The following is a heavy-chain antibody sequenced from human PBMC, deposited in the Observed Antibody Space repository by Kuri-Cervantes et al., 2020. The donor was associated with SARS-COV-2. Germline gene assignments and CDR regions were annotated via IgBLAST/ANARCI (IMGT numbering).Heavy chain of an antibody. D-gene: IGHD5-24*01. Sequence: SQTLSLTCAVYGGSFSGYYWSWIRQSPGKGLEWIGEINHSGSTNYNPSLKSRVSMSVDRSKNQFSLEVTSVTAADTALYYCARDIEDGYNRNWFDPWGQGTLVTVSS. J-gene: IGHJ5*02. V-gene: IGHV4-34*01. CDR2: INHSGST. CDR3: ARDIEDGYNRNWFDP. CDR1: GGSFSGYY.